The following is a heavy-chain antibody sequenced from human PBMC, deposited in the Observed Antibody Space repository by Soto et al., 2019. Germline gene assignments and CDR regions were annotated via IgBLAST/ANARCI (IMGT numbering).Heavy chain of an antibody. V-gene: IGHV3-7*05. D-gene: IGHD6-13*01. CDR2: IKQDGSEK. J-gene: IGHJ4*02. Sequence: GGSLRLSCAASGFTFSSYWMSWVRQAPGKGLEWVANIKQDGSEKYYVDSVKGRFTISRGNAKNSLYLQMNSLRAEDTAVYYCARDLGQQLAPYYFDYWGQGTLVTVSS. CDR1: GFTFSSYW. CDR3: ARDLGQQLAPYYFDY.